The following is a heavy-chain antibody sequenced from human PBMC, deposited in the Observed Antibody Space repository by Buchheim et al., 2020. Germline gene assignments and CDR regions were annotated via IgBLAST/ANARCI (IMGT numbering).Heavy chain of an antibody. D-gene: IGHD6-6*01. CDR2: TYYRSKWYN. J-gene: IGHJ6*02. V-gene: IGHV6-1*01. Sequence: QVQLQQSGPGLVKPSQTLSLTCAISGDSVSSNSAAWNWIRQSPSRGLEWLGRTYYRSKWYNDYAVSVKSRITINLDTSKIKFSLQLNSVTPEDTAVYYCARVRVDSSSGDYYYYGMDVWGQGTT. CDR1: GDSVSSNSAA. CDR3: ARVRVDSSSGDYYYYGMDV.